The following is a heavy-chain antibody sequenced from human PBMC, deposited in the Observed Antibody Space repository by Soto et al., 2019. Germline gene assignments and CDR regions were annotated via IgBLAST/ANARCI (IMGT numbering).Heavy chain of an antibody. CDR3: TTRFCGGNGCYSDDYFDY. Sequence: EVQLVESGGGLVKPGGSLRLSCAASGFTFSTTWMSWVRQAPGKGLEWVGRIKSNNEGGTADYAAPVKGRFTVSRDDSKTTLFLQMNGLGAEDTAVYYCTTRFCGGNGCYSDDYFDYWGQGTLVTVSS. CDR2: IKSNNEGGTA. J-gene: IGHJ4*02. D-gene: IGHD2-15*01. CDR1: GFTFSTTW. V-gene: IGHV3-15*01.